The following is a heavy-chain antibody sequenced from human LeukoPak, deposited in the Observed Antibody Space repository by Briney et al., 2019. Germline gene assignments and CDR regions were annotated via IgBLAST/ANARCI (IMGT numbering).Heavy chain of an antibody. V-gene: IGHV3-23*01. CDR2: ISGSGGGVGA. D-gene: IGHD3-10*01. CDR3: AKSLALLWFGDSVNAFDI. J-gene: IGHJ3*02. CDR1: GFTLSSYA. Sequence: GGSLRLSCAASGFTLSSYAMSWVRQAPGKGLEWVSAISGSGGGVGAYYADSVKGRFTISRDNSKNTFYLQMNCLRTEDTAVYYCAKSLALLWFGDSVNAFDIWGQGTMVTVSS.